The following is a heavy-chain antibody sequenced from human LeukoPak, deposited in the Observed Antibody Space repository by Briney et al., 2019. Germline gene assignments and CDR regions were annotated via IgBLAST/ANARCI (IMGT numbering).Heavy chain of an antibody. CDR1: GYTFTSYG. CDR3: ARGRQGNFDY. Sequence: GASVKVSCKASGYTFTSYGISWVRQDPGQGLEWMGWISAYNGNTNYAQKLQGRVTMTTDTSRSTAYMELSSLSSHDTPVYYCARGRQGNFDYWGQGTLVTVSS. J-gene: IGHJ4*02. V-gene: IGHV1-18*01. CDR2: ISAYNGNT.